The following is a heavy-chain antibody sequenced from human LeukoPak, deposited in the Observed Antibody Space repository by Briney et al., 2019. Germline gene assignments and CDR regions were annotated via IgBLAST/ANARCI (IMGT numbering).Heavy chain of an antibody. D-gene: IGHD1-26*01. Sequence: GGSLRLSCTVSGFTFSTYNMNWVRQAPGKGLEWVSSITSSSRYIYYADSVRGRFTISKDNAKSSLYLQMNSLRAEDTAVYYCARDPYSGSYGDYYYYYMDVWGKGTTVTISS. CDR1: GFTFSTYN. CDR2: ITSSSRYI. V-gene: IGHV3-21*01. CDR3: ARDPYSGSYGDYYYYYMDV. J-gene: IGHJ6*03.